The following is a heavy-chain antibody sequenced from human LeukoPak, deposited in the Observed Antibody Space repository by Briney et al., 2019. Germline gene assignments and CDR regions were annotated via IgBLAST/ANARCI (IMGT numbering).Heavy chain of an antibody. V-gene: IGHV4-39*01. CDR1: GGSISSYY. D-gene: IGHD2-21*02. CDR2: IYYSGNT. J-gene: IGHJ4*02. Sequence: PSETLSPTCTVSGGSISSYYWGWIRQPPGKGLEWIGSIYYSGNTYYNPSPKSRVTISVDTSKNRFSLKLSSVTAADTAVYYCARPRQGDYYFDYWGQGTLVTVSS. CDR3: ARPRQGDYYFDY.